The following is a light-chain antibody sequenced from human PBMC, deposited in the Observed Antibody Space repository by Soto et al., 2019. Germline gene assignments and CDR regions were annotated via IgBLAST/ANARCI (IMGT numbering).Light chain of an antibody. Sequence: QSVLTQPPSVSGAPGQTVTISCTGSSSNIGARYEVHWYQQLPGTAPKLLIYEDIKRPSGIPDRFSGSKSSASASLAITGLLSEDEAEYYCQSYDSSLSGVVFGGGTKLTVL. V-gene: IGLV1-40*01. CDR2: EDI. CDR1: SSNIGARYE. CDR3: QSYDSSLSGVV. J-gene: IGLJ2*01.